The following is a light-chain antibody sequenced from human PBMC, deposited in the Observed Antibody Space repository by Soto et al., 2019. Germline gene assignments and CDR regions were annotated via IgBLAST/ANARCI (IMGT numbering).Light chain of an antibody. CDR2: WAS. V-gene: IGKV4-1*01. Sequence: DIVMTQSPDSLAVSLGERATINCKSSQSVLYSSNNKNYLAWYQQKPGQPPKLLIYWASTRESGVPHRFSGSGSGTAFSLTTSSLQAEDVAVYYCQQYYRPWTFGQGTKVEIK. CDR3: QQYYRPWT. J-gene: IGKJ1*01. CDR1: QSVLYSSNNKNY.